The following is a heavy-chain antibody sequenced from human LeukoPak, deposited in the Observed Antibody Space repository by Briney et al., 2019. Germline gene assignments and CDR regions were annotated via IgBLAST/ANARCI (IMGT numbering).Heavy chain of an antibody. D-gene: IGHD2-15*01. Sequence: ASVKVSCKASGYTFTSYDINWVRQATGQGLEGMGWMNPNSGNTGYAQKFQGRVTMTRNTSISTAYMELSSLRSEDTAVYYCARHFSRYCSGCSCYQGWFDPWGQGTLVTVSS. V-gene: IGHV1-8*01. CDR3: ARHFSRYCSGCSCYQGWFDP. CDR2: MNPNSGNT. CDR1: GYTFTSYD. J-gene: IGHJ5*02.